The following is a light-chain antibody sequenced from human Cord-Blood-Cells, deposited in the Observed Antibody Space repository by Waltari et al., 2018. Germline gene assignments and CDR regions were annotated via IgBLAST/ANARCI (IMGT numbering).Light chain of an antibody. CDR1: SSDVGSYNL. Sequence: QSALTQPASVSGSPGQSITISCTGTSSDVGSYNLVSWYQQHPRKAPKLMIYEGSKRPSGVSNRFSGSKSGNTASRTISGLQAEDEADYYCCSYAGSSTFDVFGTGTKVPVL. J-gene: IGLJ1*01. CDR3: CSYAGSSTFDV. CDR2: EGS. V-gene: IGLV2-23*03.